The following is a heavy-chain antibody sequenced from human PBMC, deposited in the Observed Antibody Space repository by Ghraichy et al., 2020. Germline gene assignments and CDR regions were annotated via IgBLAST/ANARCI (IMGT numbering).Heavy chain of an antibody. CDR2: INHSGST. D-gene: IGHD3-22*01. CDR3: ARGRGYYDSSGYYYLYYYGMDV. V-gene: IGHV4-34*01. J-gene: IGHJ6*02. Sequence: ESLNISCAVYGGSFSGYYWSWIRQPPGKGLEWIGEINHSGSTNYNPSLKSRVTISVDTSKNQFSLKLSSVTAADTAVYYCARGRGYYDSSGYYYLYYYGMDVWGQGTTVTVSS. CDR1: GGSFSGYY.